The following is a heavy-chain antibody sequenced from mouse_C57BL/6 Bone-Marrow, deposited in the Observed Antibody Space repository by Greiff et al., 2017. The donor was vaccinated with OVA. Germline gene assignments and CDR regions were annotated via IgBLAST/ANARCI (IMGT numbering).Heavy chain of an antibody. V-gene: IGHV1-26*01. CDR3: EAITTVVATSADY. CDR1: GYTFTDYY. D-gene: IGHD1-1*01. CDR2: INPNNGGT. Sequence: AQLQQSGPELVKPGASVKISCKASGYTFTDYYMNWVKQSHGKSLEWIGDINPNNGGTSYNQKFKGKATLTVDKSSSTAYMELRSLTSEDSAVYYCEAITTVVATSADYWGQGTTLTVSS. J-gene: IGHJ2*01.